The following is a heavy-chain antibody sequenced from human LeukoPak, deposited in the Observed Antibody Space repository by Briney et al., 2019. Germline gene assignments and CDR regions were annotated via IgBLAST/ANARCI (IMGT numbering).Heavy chain of an antibody. D-gene: IGHD5-24*01. CDR3: ARHRDVAFDY. CDR2: IYPGDSDT. J-gene: IGHJ4*02. Sequence: GGALQISCQGSGFRFTSYWIGWARQLPGKGLEWMGIIYPGDSDTRYSPSFQGQVTISADKSISTAYLQWSSLKASDTAMYYCARHRDVAFDYWGQGTLVTVSS. V-gene: IGHV5-51*01. CDR1: GFRFTSYW.